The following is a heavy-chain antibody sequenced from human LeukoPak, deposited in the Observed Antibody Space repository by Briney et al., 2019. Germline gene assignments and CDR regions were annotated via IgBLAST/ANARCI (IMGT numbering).Heavy chain of an antibody. CDR3: AKKGAYDYGDYGGGLNFDY. J-gene: IGHJ4*02. CDR1: GFTSSSYA. CDR2: ISGSGGST. Sequence: GALRLSCAASGFTSSSYAMSWVRQAPGKGLEWVSAISGSGGSTYYADSVKGRFTISRDNSKNTLYLQMNSLRAEGTAVYYCAKKGAYDYGDYGGGLNFDYWGQGTLVTVSS. D-gene: IGHD4-17*01. V-gene: IGHV3-23*01.